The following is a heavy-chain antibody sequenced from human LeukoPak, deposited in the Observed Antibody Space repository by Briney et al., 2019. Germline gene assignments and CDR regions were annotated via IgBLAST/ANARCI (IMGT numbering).Heavy chain of an antibody. Sequence: GASVKVSCKASGGTFSSYTISWVRQAPGQGLEWMGRIIPILGIANYAQKFQGRVTITADKSTSTAYTELSSLRSEDTAVYYCAKTHSPYCGGDCPFDYWGQGTLVTVSS. D-gene: IGHD2-21*02. CDR1: GGTFSSYT. V-gene: IGHV1-69*02. J-gene: IGHJ4*02. CDR2: IIPILGIA. CDR3: AKTHSPYCGGDCPFDY.